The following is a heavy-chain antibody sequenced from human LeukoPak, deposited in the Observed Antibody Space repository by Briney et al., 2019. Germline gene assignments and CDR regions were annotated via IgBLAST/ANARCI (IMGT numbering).Heavy chain of an antibody. D-gene: IGHD1-26*01. J-gene: IGHJ3*02. CDR2: FDPEDGET. CDR1: GYTLTELS. CDR3: ARGSSLVGSKNAFDI. Sequence: GASVKVSCKVSGYTLTELSMHWVRQAPGKGLEWMGGFDPEDGETIYAQKFQGRVTMTEDTSTDTAYMKLSSLRSEDTAVYYRARGSSLVGSKNAFDIWGQGTMVIVSS. V-gene: IGHV1-24*01.